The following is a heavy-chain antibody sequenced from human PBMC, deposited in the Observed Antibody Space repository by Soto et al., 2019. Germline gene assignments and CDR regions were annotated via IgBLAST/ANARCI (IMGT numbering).Heavy chain of an antibody. D-gene: IGHD2-2*01. Sequence: EPQLLESGGGLGHPGGSLRLACAASGFTFSSYAMSWVRQAPGKGLEWVAAISGSGVSNDYADSVRGRSTISRDNSTKTVDLQMNSLRAEDTAVYYCAKFYCISTMCQAPAAKSTGGFEICGPGTLVTVSS. CDR2: ISGSGVSN. CDR3: AKFYCISTMCQAPAAKSTGGFEI. CDR1: GFTFSSYA. J-gene: IGHJ3*02. V-gene: IGHV3-23*01.